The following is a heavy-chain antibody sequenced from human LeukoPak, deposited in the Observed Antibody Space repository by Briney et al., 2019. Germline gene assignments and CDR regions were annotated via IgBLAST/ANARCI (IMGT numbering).Heavy chain of an antibody. CDR1: GFIFSRDS. V-gene: IGHV3-66*04. CDR3: VRQGGSSSWYGYFDY. J-gene: IGHJ4*02. CDR2: IYSGGST. Sequence: GGSLRLSCAASGFIFSRDSMNWVRQAPGKGLEWVSTIYSGGSTNYADSVKGRFTISRDNSKNTLYLQMNSLRADDTAVYYCVRQGGSSSWYGYFDYWGQGILVTVSS. D-gene: IGHD6-13*01.